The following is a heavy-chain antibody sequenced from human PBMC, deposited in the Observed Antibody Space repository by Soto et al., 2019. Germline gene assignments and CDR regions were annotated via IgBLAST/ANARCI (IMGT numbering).Heavy chain of an antibody. J-gene: IGHJ6*02. CDR3: VKDFRRYTNGLDV. D-gene: IGHD5-18*01. CDR1: GFTYEAFA. Sequence: EVQLVESGGGLVEPGKSLRLSCVVSGFTYEAFAMHWVRQAPGKGLEGVSGLSWNSASTGYADSVTGRFTISRDNAKNSLYLQMRNLTGDDTAMYYCVKDFRRYTNGLDVWGPGTSVTVSS. V-gene: IGHV3-9*01. CDR2: LSWNSAST.